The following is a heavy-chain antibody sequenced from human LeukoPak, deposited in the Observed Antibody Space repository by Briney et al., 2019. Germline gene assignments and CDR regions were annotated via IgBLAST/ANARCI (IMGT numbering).Heavy chain of an antibody. CDR3: TTEEGLDYGDYVGIDY. D-gene: IGHD4-17*01. Sequence: GGSLRLSCAASAFTFSSYNMNWVRQAPGKGLEWLSYITSGSDTIYYADSVKGRFTISRDNGKNSLYLQMNSLKTEDTAVYYCTTEEGLDYGDYVGIDYWGQGTLVTVSS. V-gene: IGHV3-48*01. CDR1: AFTFSSYN. CDR2: ITSGSDTI. J-gene: IGHJ4*02.